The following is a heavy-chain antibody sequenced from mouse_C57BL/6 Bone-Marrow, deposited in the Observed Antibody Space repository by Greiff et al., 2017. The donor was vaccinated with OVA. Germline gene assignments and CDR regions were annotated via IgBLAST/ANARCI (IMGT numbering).Heavy chain of an antibody. J-gene: IGHJ1*03. CDR2: IDPENGDT. Sequence: EVKVVESGAELVRPGASVKLSCTASGFNIKDDYMHWVKQRPEQGLEWIGWIDPENGDTEYASKFQGKATITADTSSNTAYLQLSSLTSEDTAVYYCTRGYFDVWGTGTTVTVSS. CDR3: TRGYFDV. V-gene: IGHV14-4*01. CDR1: GFNIKDDY.